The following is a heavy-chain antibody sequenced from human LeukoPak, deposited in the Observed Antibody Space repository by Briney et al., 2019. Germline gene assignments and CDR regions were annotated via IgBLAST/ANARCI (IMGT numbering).Heavy chain of an antibody. CDR3: ARKSYYYYGLDV. Sequence: PGGSLRLSYAASGFTFSSYVMTWVRQPPGKGLEWVSYISAGGGTVYYADSVKGRFTISRDNAKNSLYLQMNSLRAEDTAVYYCARKSYYYYGLDVWGQGTTVTVSS. CDR2: ISAGGGTV. J-gene: IGHJ6*02. V-gene: IGHV3-48*03. CDR1: GFTFSSYV.